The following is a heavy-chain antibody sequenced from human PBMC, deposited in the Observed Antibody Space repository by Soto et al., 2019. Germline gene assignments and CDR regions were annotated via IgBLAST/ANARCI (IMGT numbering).Heavy chain of an antibody. CDR2: MNPNSGNT. CDR3: ARVPLNWFDP. J-gene: IGHJ5*02. V-gene: IGHV1-8*01. CDR1: GYIFTNYG. Sequence: ASVKVSCKASGYIFTNYGITWVRQATGQGLEWMGWMNPNSGNTGYAQKFQGRVTMTRNTSISTAYMELSSLRSEDTAVYYCARVPLNWFDPWGQGTLVTVSS.